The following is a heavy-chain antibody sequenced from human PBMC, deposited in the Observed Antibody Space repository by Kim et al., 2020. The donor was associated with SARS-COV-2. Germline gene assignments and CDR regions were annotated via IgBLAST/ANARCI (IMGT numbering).Heavy chain of an antibody. V-gene: IGHV7-4-1*02. CDR3: ARVDDNYYYYYGMDV. D-gene: IGHD1-1*01. J-gene: IGHJ6*02. Sequence: ASVKVSCKASGYTFTSYAMNWVRQAPGQGLEWMGWINTNTGNPTYAQGFTGRFVFSLDTSVSTAYLQISSLKAEDTAVYYCARVDDNYYYYYGMDVWGQGTTVTVSS. CDR2: INTNTGNP. CDR1: GYTFTSYA.